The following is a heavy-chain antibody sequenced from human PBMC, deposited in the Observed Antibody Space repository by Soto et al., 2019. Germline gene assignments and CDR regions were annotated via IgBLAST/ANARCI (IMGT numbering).Heavy chain of an antibody. CDR2: IYLSDEK. CDR1: GFSLNTDGVG. V-gene: IGHV2-5*01. CDR3: VRRPPSTTYLDY. J-gene: IGHJ4*02. Sequence: QNTLKESGPALVTPTQTLTLTCTIPGFSLNTDGVGVGWIHQPPGTALEWLAPIYLSDEKRYSPSLETRLTITKDTSRIQVVLTMTNMDPVDTATYYCVRRPPSTTYLDYRGRGTLVTVSS.